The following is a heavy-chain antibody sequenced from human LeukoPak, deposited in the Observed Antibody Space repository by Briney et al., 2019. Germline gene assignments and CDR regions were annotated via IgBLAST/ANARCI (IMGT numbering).Heavy chain of an antibody. J-gene: IGHJ3*02. CDR1: GGAIGTANYY. D-gene: IGHD6-13*01. CDR2: IYATGPT. V-gene: IGHV4-61*02. CDR3: ARPPYSEGVFDI. Sequence: PSETLSLTCNVSGGAIGTANYYWTWMRQPAGKGLEWIGRIYATGPTNYHPSLKGRVFISLDTSKNQFSLKMTSVTAADTAVYYCARPPYSEGVFDIWGQGTMVTVSS.